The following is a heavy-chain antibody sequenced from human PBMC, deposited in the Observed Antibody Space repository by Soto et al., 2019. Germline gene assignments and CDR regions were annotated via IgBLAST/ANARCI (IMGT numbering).Heavy chain of an antibody. CDR3: ARGDSTDCSNGVCSFFYNHDMDV. J-gene: IGHJ6*02. CDR2: INPKSGGT. Sequence: GASVKVSCKASGYSFTDYHIHWVRQAPGQGLEWLGRINPKSGGTSTAQKFQGWVTMTTDTSISTASMELTRLTSDDTAVYYCARGDSTDCSNGVCSFFYNHDMDVWGQGTTVTVSS. D-gene: IGHD2-8*01. V-gene: IGHV1-2*04. CDR1: GYSFTDYH.